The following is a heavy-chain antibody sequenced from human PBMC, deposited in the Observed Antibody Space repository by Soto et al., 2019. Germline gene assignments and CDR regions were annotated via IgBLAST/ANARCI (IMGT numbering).Heavy chain of an antibody. Sequence: GGSLRLSCAASGFTFSSYAMSWVRQAPGKGLEWVSAISGSGGSTYYADSVKGRFTISRDNSKNTLYLQMNSLRAEDTAVYYCAKTLLWFGGTSSIGAYWGQGTLVTVSS. CDR2: ISGSGGST. CDR3: AKTLLWFGGTSSIGAY. J-gene: IGHJ4*02. V-gene: IGHV3-23*01. CDR1: GFTFSSYA. D-gene: IGHD3-10*01.